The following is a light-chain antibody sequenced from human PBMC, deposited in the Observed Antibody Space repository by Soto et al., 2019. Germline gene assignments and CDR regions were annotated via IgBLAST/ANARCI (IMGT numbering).Light chain of an antibody. CDR1: EDISHY. V-gene: IGKV1-33*01. J-gene: IGKJ3*01. CDR3: QQYDNIRVT. CDR2: DGY. Sequence: DIQMTQSPSSLSASMGDRVTISCHASEDISHYVNWYQQQPGKAPKLLIYDGYELQTGVPSRFSGSGSKTDFYLTISSLRPEDFASYYCQQYDNIRVTFGPGTRVDLK.